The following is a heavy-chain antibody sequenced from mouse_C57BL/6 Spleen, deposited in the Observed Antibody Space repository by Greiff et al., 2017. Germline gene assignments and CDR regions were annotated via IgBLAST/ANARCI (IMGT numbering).Heavy chain of an antibody. V-gene: IGHV1-77*01. CDR2: IGPGSGST. Sequence: VKLMESGAELVKPGASVKISCKASGYTFTDYYINWVKQRPGQGLEWIGKIGPGSGSTYYDEKFKGKATLTADKSSSTAYMQLSSLTSEDSAVYFGARSGGIWYYAMDYWGQGASVTVSS. J-gene: IGHJ4*01. CDR3: ARSGGIWYYAMDY. D-gene: IGHD3-2*02. CDR1: GYTFTDYY.